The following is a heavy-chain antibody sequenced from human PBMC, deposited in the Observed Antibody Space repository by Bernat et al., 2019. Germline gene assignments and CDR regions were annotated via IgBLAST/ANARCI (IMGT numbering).Heavy chain of an antibody. CDR3: ARQRSGSHGAFDI. V-gene: IGHV5-51*01. D-gene: IGHD3-10*01. J-gene: IGHJ3*02. CDR2: IYPGDSGT. Sequence: EVQLVQSGAEVKKPGESLKISCKGSGYSFTSYWTGWVRQMPGKGLEWWGIIYPGDSGTRYSPTFQGQVTMSADKSISTAYLQWSSLKASDTAMYYCARQRSGSHGAFDIWGQGKMVTVSS. CDR1: GYSFTSYW.